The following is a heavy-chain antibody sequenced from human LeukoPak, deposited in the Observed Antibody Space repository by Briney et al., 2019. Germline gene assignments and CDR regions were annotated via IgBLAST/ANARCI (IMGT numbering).Heavy chain of an antibody. Sequence: PGGSLRLSCAASGFTFSNFWMSWVRQAPEKGLEWVAEIKEDGSEEYYVDSVKGRFTISRDNAKNSLYLQMNSLRAEDTAVYYCARPRPGKYFDYWGEGTLVTVSS. V-gene: IGHV3-7*04. CDR1: GFTFSNFW. CDR2: IKEDGSEE. J-gene: IGHJ4*02. CDR3: ARPRPGKYFDY.